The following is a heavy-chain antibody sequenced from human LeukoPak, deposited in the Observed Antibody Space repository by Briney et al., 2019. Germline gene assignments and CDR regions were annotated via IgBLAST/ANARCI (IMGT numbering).Heavy chain of an antibody. CDR2: TYYRSKWYN. Sequence: SQTLSLTCAISGDSVSSNSATWGWIRQSPSRGLEWLGRTYYRSKWYNDYAVSVKSRVTNNPDTSKNQFSLQLNSVTPEDTAVYYCAREGSDGYLFDYWGQGSLVIVSS. CDR1: GDSVSSNSAT. D-gene: IGHD3-16*01. CDR3: AREGSDGYLFDY. V-gene: IGHV6-1*01. J-gene: IGHJ4*02.